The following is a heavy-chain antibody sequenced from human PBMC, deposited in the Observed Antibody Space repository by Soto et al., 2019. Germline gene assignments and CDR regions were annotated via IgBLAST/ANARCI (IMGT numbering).Heavy chain of an antibody. CDR2: INSDGSST. CDR1: GFTFSSYW. J-gene: IGHJ4*02. CDR3: VRTSLVVAAATREDY. Sequence: EVQLVESGGGLVQPGGSLRLSCAASGFTFSSYWMHWVRQAPGKGLVWVSRINSDGSSTSYADSVKGRFTISRNNANNTLYQQMNSLRAEDTAVYYCVRTSLVVAAATREDYWGQGTLVTVSS. V-gene: IGHV3-74*01. D-gene: IGHD2-15*01.